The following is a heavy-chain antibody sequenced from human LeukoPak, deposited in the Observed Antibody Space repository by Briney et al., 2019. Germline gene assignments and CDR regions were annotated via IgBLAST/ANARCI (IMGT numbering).Heavy chain of an antibody. V-gene: IGHV5-51*01. J-gene: IGHJ4*02. Sequence: GESLKISSKGSGYTFTDYWIAWVRQLPGKGLEWMGIIYPGISDSRYSPSVQGQVTISADKSIRTAYLQWSSLKASDTAMYYCARAHKYCSSTSCTWGIFDYWGQGTLVTVSS. CDR1: GYTFTDYW. D-gene: IGHD2-2*01. CDR2: IYPGISDS. CDR3: ARAHKYCSSTSCTWGIFDY.